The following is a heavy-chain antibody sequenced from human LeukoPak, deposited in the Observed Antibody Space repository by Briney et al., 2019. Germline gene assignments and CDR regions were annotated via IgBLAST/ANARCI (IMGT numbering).Heavy chain of an antibody. CDR1: GFTFSTYA. D-gene: IGHD3-3*02. CDR3: AKDYILIDY. J-gene: IGHJ4*02. V-gene: IGHV3-23*01. CDR2: LTGSGAST. Sequence: GGSLRLSCAASGFTFSTYAMSWVRQAPGKGLEWVSTLTGSGASTYYADSVKGRFTISRDNSKNTLYLQMNSLRAEDTAVYYCAKDYILIDYWGQGTLVTVSS.